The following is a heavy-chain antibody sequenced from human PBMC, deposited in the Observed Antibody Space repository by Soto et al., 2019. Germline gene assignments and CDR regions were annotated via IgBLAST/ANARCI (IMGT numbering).Heavy chain of an antibody. CDR2: ISGRGDSR. J-gene: IGHJ4*02. Sequence: EVQLLESGGDLVQPGGSLRLSGAASGFIFSSDAMSWVRQAPGKGLEWVSGISGRGDSRDYAYSVKGRVTISRDNTRHPLYLAMHSLRAEDTALYYCAKRNWEGWRSINCYLYAHGGRGTLVTVSS. CDR3: AKRNWEGWRSINCYLYAH. V-gene: IGHV3-23*01. CDR1: GFIFSSDA. D-gene: IGHD2-2*01.